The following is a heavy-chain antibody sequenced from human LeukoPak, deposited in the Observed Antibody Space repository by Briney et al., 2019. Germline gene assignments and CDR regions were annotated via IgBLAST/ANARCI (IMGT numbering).Heavy chain of an antibody. J-gene: IGHJ6*03. CDR2: IYYNGST. D-gene: IGHD3-3*01. V-gene: IGHV4-59*01. CDR3: ARDNGGALFTIFGVVITHYMDV. Sequence: PSETLSLTCTVSGGSIRSNYWSWIRQPPGKGLEWIGYIYYNGSTNYNPSLKSRVTISVDTAKNQFSLKVNSVTAADTAVYYCARDNGGALFTIFGVVITHYMDVWAKGPRSSSP. CDR1: GGSIRSNY.